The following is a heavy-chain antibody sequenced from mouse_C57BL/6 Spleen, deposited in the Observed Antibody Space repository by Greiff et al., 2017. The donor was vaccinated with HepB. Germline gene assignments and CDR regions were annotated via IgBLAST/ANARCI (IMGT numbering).Heavy chain of an antibody. CDR2: IDPSDSYT. Sequence: VQLQQSGAELVKPGASVKLSCKASGYTFTSYWMQWVKQRPGQGLEWIGEIDPSDSYTNYNQKFKGKATLTVDTSSSTAYMQLSSLTSEDSAVYYCARPHYYGSPMDYWGQGTSVTVSS. D-gene: IGHD1-1*01. J-gene: IGHJ4*01. V-gene: IGHV1-50*01. CDR1: GYTFTSYW. CDR3: ARPHYYGSPMDY.